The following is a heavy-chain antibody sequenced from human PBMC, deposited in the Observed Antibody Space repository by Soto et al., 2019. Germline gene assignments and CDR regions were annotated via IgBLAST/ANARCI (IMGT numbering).Heavy chain of an antibody. CDR3: AKAMRAYSSSYVDY. CDR1: GFTFSSYA. D-gene: IGHD6-6*01. CDR2: IRCSGGNK. V-gene: IGHV3-23*01. Sequence: GGSLRLSCAASGFTFSSYAMSWVRQAPGKGLEWVSAIRCSGGNKYYADSVKGRFTISRDNSKNTLYLQMNSLRAEDTAVYYCAKAMRAYSSSYVDYWGQGTLVTAPQ. J-gene: IGHJ4*02.